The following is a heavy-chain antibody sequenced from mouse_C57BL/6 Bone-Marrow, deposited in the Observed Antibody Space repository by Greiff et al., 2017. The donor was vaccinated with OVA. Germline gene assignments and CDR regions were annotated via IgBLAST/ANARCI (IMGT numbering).Heavy chain of an antibody. D-gene: IGHD2-10*02. CDR1: GFNIKDDY. V-gene: IGHV14-4*01. CDR3: TVWFFAY. Sequence: EVQGVESGAELVRPGASVKLSCTASGFNIKDDYLHWVKQRPEQGLEWIGWFYPGSGVIKYASKFQGKATITADTSSKTAYLQLSSLTSEDTAVYYCTVWFFAYWGQGTLVTVSA. CDR2: FYPGSGVI. J-gene: IGHJ3*01.